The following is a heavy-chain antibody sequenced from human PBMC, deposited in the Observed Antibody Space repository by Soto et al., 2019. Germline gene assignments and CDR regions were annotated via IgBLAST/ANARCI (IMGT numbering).Heavy chain of an antibody. V-gene: IGHV3-21*01. CDR3: AREYSRSGAFDI. Sequence: GGSLRLSCAASGFTFSSYSMNWVRQAPGKGLEWVSSISSSSSYIYYADSVKGRFTISRDNAKNSLYQQMNSLRAEDTAVYYCAREYSRSGAFDIWGQGTMVPVSS. D-gene: IGHD6-13*01. CDR1: GFTFSSYS. J-gene: IGHJ3*02. CDR2: ISSSSSYI.